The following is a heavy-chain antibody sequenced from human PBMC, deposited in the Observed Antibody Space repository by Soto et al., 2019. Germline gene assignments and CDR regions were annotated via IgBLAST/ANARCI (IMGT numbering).Heavy chain of an antibody. CDR3: ARGSVVVVAATPAFDI. Sequence: PGGSLRLSCAASGFTFSSYSMNWVRQAPGKGLEWVSSISSSSSYIYYADSVKGRFTISRDNAKNSLYLQMNSLRAEDTAVYYCARGSVVVVAATPAFDIWGQGTMVTVSS. J-gene: IGHJ3*02. CDR1: GFTFSSYS. D-gene: IGHD2-15*01. CDR2: ISSSSSYI. V-gene: IGHV3-21*01.